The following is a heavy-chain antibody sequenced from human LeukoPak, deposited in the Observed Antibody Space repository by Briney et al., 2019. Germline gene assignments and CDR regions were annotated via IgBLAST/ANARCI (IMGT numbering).Heavy chain of an antibody. CDR3: GKGFRSGTYYNCFDP. CDR2: IRGYGDST. J-gene: IGHJ5*02. CDR1: GFTLNDYA. V-gene: IGHV3-43*02. D-gene: IGHD1-26*01. Sequence: GGSLRLSCVASGFTLNDYALHWVRHAPGKGLEWISLIRGYGDSTYYADSVKGRFTISRDNSKNSLYLQMSSLRADADAAVYCGKGFRSGTYYNCFDPWGQGTLVTVSS.